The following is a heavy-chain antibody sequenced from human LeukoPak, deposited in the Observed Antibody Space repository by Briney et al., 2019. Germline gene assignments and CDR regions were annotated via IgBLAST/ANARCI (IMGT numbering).Heavy chain of an antibody. D-gene: IGHD3-10*01. CDR2: ISGSGGST. Sequence: PGGSLRLSCAASGFTFSSYATSWGRQAPGKGLEWVSAISGSGGSTYYADSVKGRFTISRDNSKNTLDLQMNSLRAEDTAVYYCAKVGFGELPQERIDYWGQGTLVTVSS. CDR3: AKVGFGELPQERIDY. CDR1: GFTFSSYA. V-gene: IGHV3-23*01. J-gene: IGHJ4*02.